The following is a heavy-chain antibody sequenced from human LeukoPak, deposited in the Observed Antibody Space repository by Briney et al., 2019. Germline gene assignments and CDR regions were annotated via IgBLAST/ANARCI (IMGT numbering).Heavy chain of an antibody. CDR3: ASHGYINNWYYFQH. Sequence: VGSLRLSCVASGFAFRSNWMTWVRQAPGMGLEWVANIKEDASQQKYLGSVRGRFTITRDNAKNSLFLQMDSLRAEDTAVYYCASHGYINNWYYFQHWGQGVLVTVSS. CDR2: IKEDASQQ. D-gene: IGHD6-13*01. CDR1: GFAFRSNW. V-gene: IGHV3-7*01. J-gene: IGHJ1*01.